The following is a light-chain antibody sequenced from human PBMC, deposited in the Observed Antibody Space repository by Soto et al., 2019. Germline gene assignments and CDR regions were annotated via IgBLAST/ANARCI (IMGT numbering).Light chain of an antibody. Sequence: QSVLTQPPSVSGAPGQRVTISCSGSSSNIGAGYDVHWYQQLPGTAPKLLIYDNNNRPSGVPGRFSGSKSGTSASLAITGLQAEDEADYYCCSHAGSKNYYLFGPGTKLTVL. J-gene: IGLJ1*01. V-gene: IGLV1-40*01. CDR3: CSHAGSKNYYL. CDR1: SSNIGAGYD. CDR2: DNN.